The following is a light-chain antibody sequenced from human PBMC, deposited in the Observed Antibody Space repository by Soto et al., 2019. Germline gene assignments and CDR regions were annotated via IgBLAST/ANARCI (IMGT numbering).Light chain of an antibody. CDR1: SSDIGDYNY. Sequence: QSALTQPASVSGSPGQSIAISCTGSSSDIGDYNYVSWYQQHPGKAPKLMIFDVSNRPSGVSNRFSGSMSGNTASLTISGLPPEDEADYYCISYTGGSTVVFGGGTKLTVL. CDR3: ISYTGGSTVV. CDR2: DVS. J-gene: IGLJ2*01. V-gene: IGLV2-14*03.